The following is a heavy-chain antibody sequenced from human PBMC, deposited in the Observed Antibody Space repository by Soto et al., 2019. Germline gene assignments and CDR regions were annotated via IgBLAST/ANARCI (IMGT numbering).Heavy chain of an antibody. J-gene: IGHJ1*01. V-gene: IGHV2-5*02. D-gene: IGHD4-17*01. CDR1: GFSLTTSGVS. CDR2: IYWDDDK. Sequence: QITLKESGPTLVKPTQTLTLTCTFSGFSLTTSGVSVGWIRQPPGKALEWLALIYWDDDKRYSPSLKSRLTITKDTSKNQVVLTMTNMDPVDTATYYCAHVTSPTVTTSAEYFKDWGQGTLVTVSS. CDR3: AHVTSPTVTTSAEYFKD.